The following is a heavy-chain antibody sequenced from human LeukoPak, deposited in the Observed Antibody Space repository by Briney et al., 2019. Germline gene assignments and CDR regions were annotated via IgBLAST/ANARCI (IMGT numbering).Heavy chain of an antibody. Sequence: ASVKVSCKASGYTFTGYYMHWVRQAPGQGLEWMGWINPNSGGTNYAQKFQGRVTMTRDTSISTAYMELSRLRSDDTAVYYCARPYYYDSSGYGPFDYWGQGTLVTVSS. CDR2: INPNSGGT. V-gene: IGHV1-2*02. D-gene: IGHD3-22*01. CDR3: ARPYYYDSSGYGPFDY. J-gene: IGHJ4*02. CDR1: GYTFTGYY.